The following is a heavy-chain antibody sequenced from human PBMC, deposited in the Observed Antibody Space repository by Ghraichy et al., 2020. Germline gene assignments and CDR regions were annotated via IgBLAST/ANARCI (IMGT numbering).Heavy chain of an antibody. D-gene: IGHD3-10*01. CDR1: GFTFSAYW. J-gene: IGHJ4*01. CDR3: AREGEANGSGDDC. CDR2: IHPDGSQK. V-gene: IGHV3-7*03. Sequence: GGSLRLSCATSGFTFSAYWMTWVRQAPGKGLEWVANIHPDGSQKWYLDSVKGRFTISRDNAKNSLYLQMNSLRPEDTAVYYCAREGEANGSGDDCWGHGTLVGVSS.